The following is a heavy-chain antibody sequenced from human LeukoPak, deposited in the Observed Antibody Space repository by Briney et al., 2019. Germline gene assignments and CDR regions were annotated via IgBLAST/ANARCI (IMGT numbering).Heavy chain of an antibody. D-gene: IGHD3-9*01. CDR3: ARMTGVIAWSDAFDI. Sequence: PSETLSLTCTVSGGSVSSSNYYWGWIRQPPGKGLEWIGSIYYSGSTYYNPSLKSRVTISMDTSKNQFSLNLNSVTAADTAVYFCARMTGVIAWSDAFDIWGQGTMVTVSS. J-gene: IGHJ3*02. CDR1: GGSVSSSNYY. V-gene: IGHV4-39*01. CDR2: IYYSGST.